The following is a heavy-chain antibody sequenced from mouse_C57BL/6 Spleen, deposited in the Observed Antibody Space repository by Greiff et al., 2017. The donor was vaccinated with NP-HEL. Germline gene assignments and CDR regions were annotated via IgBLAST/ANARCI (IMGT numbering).Heavy chain of an antibody. D-gene: IGHD2-4*01. Sequence: QLQQSGAELARPGASVKMSCKASGYTFTSYTMHWVKQRPGQGLEWIGYINPSSGYTKYNQKFKDKATLTADKSSSTAYMQLSSLTSEDSAVYYCARMITRAMDYWGQGTSVTVSS. CDR2: INPSSGYT. V-gene: IGHV1-4*01. J-gene: IGHJ4*01. CDR3: ARMITRAMDY. CDR1: GYTFTSYT.